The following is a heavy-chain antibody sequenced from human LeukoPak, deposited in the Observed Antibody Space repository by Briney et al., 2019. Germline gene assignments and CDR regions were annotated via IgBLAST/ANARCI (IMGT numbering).Heavy chain of an antibody. V-gene: IGHV3-30*19. J-gene: IGHJ4*02. Sequence: GGSLRLSCAASGFTFSSYGMHWVRQAPGKGLEWVAVVSYDGSNKYYADSVKGRFTISRDNSKNTLYLQMNSLRAEGTAVYYCAREACPYRLCYYDSSGYSLNYYFDYWGQGTLVTVSS. CDR1: GFTFSSYG. CDR2: VSYDGSNK. CDR3: AREACPYRLCYYDSSGYSLNYYFDY. D-gene: IGHD3-22*01.